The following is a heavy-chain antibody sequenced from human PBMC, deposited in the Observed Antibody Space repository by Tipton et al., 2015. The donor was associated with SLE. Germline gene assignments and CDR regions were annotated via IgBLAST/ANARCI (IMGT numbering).Heavy chain of an antibody. D-gene: IGHD3-10*01. V-gene: IGHV4-34*01. CDR3: ARGALWFGVAGDYFDY. J-gene: IGHJ4*02. CDR1: GGSFNGYY. CDR2: INHSGST. Sequence: TLSLTCAVYGGSFNGYYWSWIRQPPGKGLEWIGEINHSGSTNYNPSLKSRVTISVDTSKNQFSLKLSSVTAADTAVYYCARGALWFGVAGDYFDYWGQGTLVTVSS.